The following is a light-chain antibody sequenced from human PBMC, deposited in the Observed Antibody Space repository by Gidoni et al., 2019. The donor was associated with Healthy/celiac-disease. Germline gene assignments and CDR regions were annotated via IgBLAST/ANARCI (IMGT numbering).Light chain of an antibody. J-gene: IGKJ2*01. CDR2: AAS. CDR3: QQSYSTPHT. CDR1: QSISSY. Sequence: DIQLTQSPPSLSASVGDRVTLTCRASQSISSYLNWYQQKPGKAPKLLIYAASSLQSGVPSRFSGSGSGTHFSLTISSLQPEDFATYYCQQSYSTPHTFGEGTKLEIK. V-gene: IGKV1-39*01.